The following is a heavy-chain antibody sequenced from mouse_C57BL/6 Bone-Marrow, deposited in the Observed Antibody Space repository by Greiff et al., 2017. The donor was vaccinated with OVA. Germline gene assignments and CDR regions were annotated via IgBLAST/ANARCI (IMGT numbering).Heavy chain of an antibody. D-gene: IGHD2-4*01. CDR3: ASYDYGYYYAMDY. CDR1: GYSFTGYY. CDR2: INPSTGGT. J-gene: IGHJ4*01. V-gene: IGHV1-42*01. Sequence: EVMLVESGPELVRPGASVKISCKASGYSFTGYYMNWVKQSPEKSLEWIGEINPSTGGTTYNQKFKARATLTVDKSSSTAYMQLKSLTSEDSAVYYCASYDYGYYYAMDYWGQGTSVTVSS.